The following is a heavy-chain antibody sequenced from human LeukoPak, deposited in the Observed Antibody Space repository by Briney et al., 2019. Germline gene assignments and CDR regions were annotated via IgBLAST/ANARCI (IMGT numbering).Heavy chain of an antibody. D-gene: IGHD3-10*01. Sequence: PGGSVRLSCAASGFTFSSYGMHWVRQAPGKGLEWAAVIWYDGSNKYYADSVKGRFTISRDNSKNTLYLQMNSLRAEDTAVYYCARGITMVRGVIITFGMDVWGQGTTVTVSS. J-gene: IGHJ6*02. CDR1: GFTFSSYG. V-gene: IGHV3-33*01. CDR3: ARGITMVRGVIITFGMDV. CDR2: IWYDGSNK.